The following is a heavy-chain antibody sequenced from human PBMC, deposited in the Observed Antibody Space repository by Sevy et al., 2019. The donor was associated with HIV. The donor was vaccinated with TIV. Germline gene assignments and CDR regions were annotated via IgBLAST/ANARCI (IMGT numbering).Heavy chain of an antibody. D-gene: IGHD3-22*01. CDR1: GFTFNTHA. CDR3: AKALNPELGSMIEVILRTLKGFDV. V-gene: IGHV3-23*01. CDR2: ISGPGLST. J-gene: IGHJ3*01. Sequence: GGSLRLSCTASGFTFNTHAMTWVRQAPGKGLEWVSVISGPGLSTYYADSVKGRFTISRDNSKNTLYLQMNSLRVDDTATYYCAKALNPELGSMIEVILRTLKGFDVWGQGTMVTVSS.